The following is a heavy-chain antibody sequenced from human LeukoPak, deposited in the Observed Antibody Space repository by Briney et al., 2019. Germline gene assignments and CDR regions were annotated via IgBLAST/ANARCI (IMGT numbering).Heavy chain of an antibody. CDR1: GYSISSGYY. CDR2: IYYSGST. V-gene: IGHV4-38-2*02. D-gene: IGHD3-22*01. CDR3: ARANTVIVVWDI. Sequence: SETLSLTCTVSGYSISSGYYWGWIRQPPGKGLEWIGYIYYSGSTYYNPSLKSRVTISVDTSKNQFSLKLSSVTAADTAVYYCARANTVIVVWDIWGQGTMVTVSS. J-gene: IGHJ3*02.